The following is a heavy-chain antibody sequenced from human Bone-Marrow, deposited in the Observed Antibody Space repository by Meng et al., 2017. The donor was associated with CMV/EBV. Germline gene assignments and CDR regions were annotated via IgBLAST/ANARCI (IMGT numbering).Heavy chain of an antibody. CDR1: GGTFSSYA. D-gene: IGHD3-10*01. Sequence: SVKVSCKASGGTFSSYAISWVRQAPGQGLEWMGGIIPIFGAANYAQKFQGRVTITTDESTSTAYMELSSLRSEDTAVYYCARARVRGLKYDYYGMDVWGQGTTVTVSS. J-gene: IGHJ6*02. CDR3: ARARVRGLKYDYYGMDV. V-gene: IGHV1-69*05. CDR2: IIPIFGAA.